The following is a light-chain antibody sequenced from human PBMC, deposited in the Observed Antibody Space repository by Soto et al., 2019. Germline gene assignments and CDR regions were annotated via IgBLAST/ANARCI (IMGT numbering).Light chain of an antibody. CDR1: QSVSSSY. V-gene: IGKV3-20*01. CDR2: GAS. CDR3: QQYET. Sequence: EIVLTQSPGTLSLSPGERATLSCRASQSVSSSYLAWYQQKPGQAPRLLIYGASSRATGIPDRFSGSGSGTDFTLTISRLEPEYFAVYYCQQYETFGQGTRLEIK. J-gene: IGKJ5*01.